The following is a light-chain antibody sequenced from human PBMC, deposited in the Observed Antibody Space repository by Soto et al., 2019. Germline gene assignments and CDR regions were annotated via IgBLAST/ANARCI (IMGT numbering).Light chain of an antibody. CDR1: QSISSW. Sequence: DIQMTQSPFTLSASVGDRLTITCRASQSISSWLAWYQQKPGSAPKLLIYQASTLQSGVPSRFSGSGSGTEFTLTISSLQPDDFATYYCQQYNGYPWTFGQGTKVDIK. CDR3: QQYNGYPWT. CDR2: QAS. J-gene: IGKJ1*01. V-gene: IGKV1-5*03.